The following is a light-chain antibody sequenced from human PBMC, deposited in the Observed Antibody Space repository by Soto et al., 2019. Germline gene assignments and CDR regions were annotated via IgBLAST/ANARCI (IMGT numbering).Light chain of an antibody. V-gene: IGLV2-14*01. CDR1: SSDIGGHHF. CDR2: EVT. CDR3: SSFAGSGTLVV. J-gene: IGLJ2*01. Sequence: QSVLTQPASVSGSPGQSITISRTGTSSDIGGHHFVSWYQQQSGKAPKLVIYEVTDRPSGVSDRFSGSKSGNTASLTISGLQPEDEADYYCSSFAGSGTLVVFGGGTKVTVL.